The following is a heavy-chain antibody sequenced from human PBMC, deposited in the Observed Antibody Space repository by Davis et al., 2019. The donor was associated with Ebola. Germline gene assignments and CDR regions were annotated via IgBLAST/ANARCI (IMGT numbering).Heavy chain of an antibody. Sequence: ASVKVSCKASGYTFTNYGITWVRQAPGQGLEWMGWINPHNGNTNYAQNVQGRVTMTTDTSTSTAYMELSSLRSEDTAVYYCARGNYYDSSGYSWGYYYGMDVWGKGTTVTVSS. CDR3: ARGNYYDSSGYSWGYYYGMDV. V-gene: IGHV1-18*04. CDR2: INPHNGNT. D-gene: IGHD3-22*01. CDR1: GYTFTNYG. J-gene: IGHJ6*04.